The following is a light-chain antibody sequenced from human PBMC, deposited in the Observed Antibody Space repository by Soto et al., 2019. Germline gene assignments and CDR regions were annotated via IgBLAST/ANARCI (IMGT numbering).Light chain of an antibody. Sequence: EIVLTQSPGTLSLSPGERATLSCRASQSVSSARLAWFQQKPGQAPRLLIYGASSRAPGIPDRFSGSGSETDFTLTITRLESEDFAVYYCQQRSNWPALTFGGGTKVDIK. V-gene: IGKV3D-20*02. CDR3: QQRSNWPALT. CDR1: QSVSSAR. J-gene: IGKJ4*01. CDR2: GAS.